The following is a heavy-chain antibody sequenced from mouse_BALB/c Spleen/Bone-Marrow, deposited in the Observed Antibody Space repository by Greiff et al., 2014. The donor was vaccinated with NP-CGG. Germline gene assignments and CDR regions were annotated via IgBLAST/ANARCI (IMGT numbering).Heavy chain of an antibody. J-gene: IGHJ3*01. V-gene: IGHV1S81*02. CDR3: ARAGGYDGFAY. CDR2: INPSNGRA. D-gene: IGHD2-2*01. CDR1: GYTFTSHW. Sequence: VQVVESGAELVKPGASVKLSCKASGYTFTSHWMHWVKQRPGQGLEWIGEINPSNGRADYNEKFRSKATLTVDRSSSTAYMQLSSLTSEDSAVYYCARAGGYDGFAYWGQGTLVTVSA.